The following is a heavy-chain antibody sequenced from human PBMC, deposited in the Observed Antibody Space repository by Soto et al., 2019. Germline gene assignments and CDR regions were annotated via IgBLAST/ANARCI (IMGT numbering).Heavy chain of an antibody. J-gene: IGHJ4*02. CDR3: ARDMNPYSGPGSLHGFFDY. CDR2: INPGNGDT. Sequence: ASVKVSCKASGYSFTGHYVHWMRQAPGQGLEWMGWINPGNGDTKYAQRFQGRVTMTRDTSISTHYMELSALKSDDTAVYYCARDMNPYSGPGSLHGFFDYWGQGTLVTVSS. CDR1: GYSFTGHY. D-gene: IGHD3-10*01. V-gene: IGHV1-2*02.